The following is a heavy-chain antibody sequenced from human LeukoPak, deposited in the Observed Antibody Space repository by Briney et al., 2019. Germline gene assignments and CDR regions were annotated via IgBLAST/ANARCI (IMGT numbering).Heavy chain of an antibody. D-gene: IGHD2-2*03. J-gene: IGHJ4*02. Sequence: RGESLKISCKGSGYSFTSYWIGWVRQMPGKGLEWMGVIFPGDSDTTYSPSFQGQVSISADKSISTAHLQWSSLKASDTAMYYCARWISAGYFFDLWGQGTLVTVSS. CDR3: ARWISAGYFFDL. CDR2: IFPGDSDT. CDR1: GYSFTSYW. V-gene: IGHV5-51*01.